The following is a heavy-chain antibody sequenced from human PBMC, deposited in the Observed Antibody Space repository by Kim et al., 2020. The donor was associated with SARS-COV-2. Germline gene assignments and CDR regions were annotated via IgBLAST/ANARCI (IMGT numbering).Heavy chain of an antibody. D-gene: IGHD6-13*01. CDR3: AKEWQQLVSYFGY. V-gene: IGHV3-23*01. J-gene: IGHJ4*02. Sequence: YEDSVKGRCTISRENSKNTLYRQMNSLRAADTAVYYCAKEWQQLVSYFGYWGQGTRVTLSS.